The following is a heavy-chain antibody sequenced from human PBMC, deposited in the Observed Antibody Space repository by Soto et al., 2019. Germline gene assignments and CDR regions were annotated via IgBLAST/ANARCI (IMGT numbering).Heavy chain of an antibody. V-gene: IGHV4-31*03. D-gene: IGHD2-2*01. CDR2: VYYSGSS. CDR3: AKLSCTSSTCYFPGWFDP. Sequence: PSETLSLTCTVSGDSISGGASFWIWIRQPPWKGLEWIANVYYSGSSYYNPSLKSRLTISVDTTKNQFSLQLKSMTAADTAVYYCAKLSCTSSTCYFPGWFDPWGQGTLVTVSS. J-gene: IGHJ5*02. CDR1: GDSISGGASF.